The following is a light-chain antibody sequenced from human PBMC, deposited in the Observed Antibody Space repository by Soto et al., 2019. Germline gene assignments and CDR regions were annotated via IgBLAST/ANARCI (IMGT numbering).Light chain of an antibody. V-gene: IGKV3-11*01. J-gene: IGKJ5*01. Sequence: EIVLTQSPATLSLSPGERATLSCRASQSVSSYLAWYQQKPGQAPRLLIYGASNRATGIPDRFSGSGSGTDFTLTISRLEPEDFAVYYCQQYKNWPPLTFGQGTRLEIK. CDR1: QSVSSY. CDR2: GAS. CDR3: QQYKNWPPLT.